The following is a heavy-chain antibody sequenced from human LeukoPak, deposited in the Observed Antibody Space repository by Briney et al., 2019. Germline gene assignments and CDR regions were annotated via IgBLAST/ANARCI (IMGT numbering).Heavy chain of an antibody. CDR2: ITPFNGNT. Sequence: ASVKVSCKASGGTFSSYAISWVRQAPGQGLEWMGRITPFNGNTNYAQKFQDRVTITRDRSMSTAYMELSSLRSEDTAMYYCASSASYYDAFDIWGQGTMVTVSS. CDR1: GGTFSSYA. J-gene: IGHJ3*02. V-gene: IGHV1-45*02. CDR3: ASSASYYDAFDI. D-gene: IGHD1-26*01.